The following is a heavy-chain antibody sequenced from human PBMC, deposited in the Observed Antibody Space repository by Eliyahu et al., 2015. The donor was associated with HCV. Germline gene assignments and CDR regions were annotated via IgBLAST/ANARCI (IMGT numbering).Heavy chain of an antibody. V-gene: IGHV4-34*02. D-gene: IGHD2-8*01. CDR2: INHSGST. CDR1: GGSFSGYY. Sequence: QVQLQQWGAGLLRPSETLSLTCAVYGGSFSGYYWSWIRQPPGKGLEWIGEINHSGSTNYNPSLKNRVTISVDTSKSQFSLKLSSVTAADTAVYYCARGPDIVLMVYAKAFDYWGQGTLVTVSS. J-gene: IGHJ4*02. CDR3: ARGPDIVLMVYAKAFDY.